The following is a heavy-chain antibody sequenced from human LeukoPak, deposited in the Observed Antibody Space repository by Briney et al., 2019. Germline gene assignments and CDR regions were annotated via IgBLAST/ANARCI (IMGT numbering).Heavy chain of an antibody. J-gene: IGHJ4*02. CDR1: GGSISSGGYS. CDR3: ARGVSGSYYNY. Sequence: PSETLSLTCAVSGGSISSGGYSWSWIRQPPGKGLEWIGYIYHSGSIYYNPSLKSRVTISVDRSKNQFSLKLSSVTAADTAVYYCARGVSGSYYNYWGQGTLVTVSS. CDR2: IYHSGSI. D-gene: IGHD3-10*01. V-gene: IGHV4-30-2*01.